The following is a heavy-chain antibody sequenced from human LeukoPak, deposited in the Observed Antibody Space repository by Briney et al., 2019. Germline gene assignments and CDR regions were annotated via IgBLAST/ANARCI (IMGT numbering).Heavy chain of an antibody. CDR2: IITYNTNT. CDR3: ARPHSYGSTYFDC. J-gene: IGHJ4*02. V-gene: IGHV1-18*01. CDR1: GYTFTSYG. Sequence: ASVKVSCKASGYTFTSYGLTWVRQAPGQGLEWMGWIITYNTNTYYAQGLQGRVSMTTDTSTSTVYMELRSLRSDDTAVYYCARPHSYGSTYFDCWGQGTLVTASS. D-gene: IGHD4-17*01.